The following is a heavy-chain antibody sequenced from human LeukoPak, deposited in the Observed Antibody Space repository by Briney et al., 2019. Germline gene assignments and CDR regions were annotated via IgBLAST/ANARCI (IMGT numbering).Heavy chain of an antibody. CDR3: TFYYYDSSGYNSVEDY. V-gene: IGHV3-73*01. CDR2: IRSKANSYAT. J-gene: IGHJ4*02. D-gene: IGHD3-22*01. CDR1: GFTFSGSA. Sequence: PGGSLRLSCAASGFTFSGSAMHWVRQASGKGLEWVGRIRSKANSYATAYAASVKGRFTISRGDSKNTAYLQMNSLKTEDTAVYYCTFYYYDSSGYNSVEDYWGQGTLVTVSS.